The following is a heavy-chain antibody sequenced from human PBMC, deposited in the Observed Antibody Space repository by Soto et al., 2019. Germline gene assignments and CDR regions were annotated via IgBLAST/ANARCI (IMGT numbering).Heavy chain of an antibody. J-gene: IGHJ6*02. CDR2: IWYDGSNK. CDR1: GFTFSSYG. Sequence: GGSLRLSCAASGFTFSSYGMHWVRQAPGKGLEWVAVIWYDGSNKYYADSVKGRFTISRDNSKNTLYLQMNSLRAEDTAVYYCARDFIIDSGSFHYYYYYYGMDVWGQGTTVTVSS. CDR3: ARDFIIDSGSFHYYYYYYGMDV. D-gene: IGHD1-26*01. V-gene: IGHV3-33*01.